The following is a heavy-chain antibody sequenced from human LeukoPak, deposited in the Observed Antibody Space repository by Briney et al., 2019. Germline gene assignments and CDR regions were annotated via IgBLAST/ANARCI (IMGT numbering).Heavy chain of an antibody. D-gene: IGHD2-21*02. J-gene: IGHJ4*02. CDR3: ARWTTCGGDCHILDY. CDR2: ILSSGST. V-gene: IGHV4-31*03. Sequence: SQTLSLTCTVSGGSISSGGYYWSWIRQHPGKGLEWIGYILSSGSTHHNPSLTSRISLSVDTSKNQFSLKLSSVTAADTAVYYCARWTTCGGDCHILDYWGQGILVTVSS. CDR1: GGSISSGGYY.